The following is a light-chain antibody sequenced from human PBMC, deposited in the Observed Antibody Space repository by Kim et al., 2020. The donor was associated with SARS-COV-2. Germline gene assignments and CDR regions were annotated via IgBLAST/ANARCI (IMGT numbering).Light chain of an antibody. CDR3: QQRRNWPIT. Sequence: LSPAERATLSCRARQSIGYYLAWYQQKPGRAPRLLMYDASDRATGVPTRFSGSGSGTDFTLTISSLEPEDFAVYYCQQRRNWPITFGQGTRLEIK. CDR2: DAS. J-gene: IGKJ5*01. CDR1: QSIGYY. V-gene: IGKV3-11*01.